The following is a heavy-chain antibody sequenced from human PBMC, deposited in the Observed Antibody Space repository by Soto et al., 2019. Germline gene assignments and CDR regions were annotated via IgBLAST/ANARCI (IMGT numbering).Heavy chain of an antibody. D-gene: IGHD5-12*01. Sequence: PSETLSLTCTVSGGSVRSGSYYWSWIRKPQGKGLERIVYIYYSGSTNYNPSLKSRVTLSVDTSKNLFFLKLSSVTAVDSAVYYFAGKRVYSGYGFDAWLDWFDPWGQGTLVTVSS. CDR1: GGSVRSGSYY. V-gene: IGHV4-61*01. CDR3: AGKRVYSGYGFDAWLDWFDP. CDR2: IYYSGST. J-gene: IGHJ5*02.